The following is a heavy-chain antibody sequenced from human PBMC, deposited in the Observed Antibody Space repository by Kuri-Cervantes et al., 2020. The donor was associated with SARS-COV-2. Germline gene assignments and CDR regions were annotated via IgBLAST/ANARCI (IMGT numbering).Heavy chain of an antibody. CDR2: ISWNSGSI. D-gene: IGHD4-11*01. Sequence: SLKISCAASGFTFDDYAMHWVRQAPGKGLEWVSGISWNSGSIGYADSVKGRFTISRDNSKNTLYLQMNSLRAEDTAVYYCAKDLLGGLHPFDYWGQGTLVTVSS. CDR3: AKDLLGGLHPFDY. CDR1: GFTFDDYA. J-gene: IGHJ4*02. V-gene: IGHV3-9*01.